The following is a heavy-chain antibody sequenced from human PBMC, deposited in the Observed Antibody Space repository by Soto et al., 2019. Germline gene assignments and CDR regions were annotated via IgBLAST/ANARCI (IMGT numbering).Heavy chain of an antibody. CDR1: GDSISSYH. CDR3: ARDFQEDHMDV. Sequence: QVQLQESGPGLVKPSETLSLTCSVSGDSISSYHWSWLRQPPGKGLEWIGYIFYFGTTSYNPSLKSRVAISLDTSRTQFSLNLSSVTAADTAVYYCARDFQEDHMDVWGNGTTVIVSS. J-gene: IGHJ6*03. CDR2: IFYFGTT. V-gene: IGHV4-59*01.